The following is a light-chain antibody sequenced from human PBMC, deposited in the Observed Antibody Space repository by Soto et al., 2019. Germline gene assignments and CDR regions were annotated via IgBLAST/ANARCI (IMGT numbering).Light chain of an antibody. CDR3: QHHYSVPRA. CDR2: WAS. J-gene: IGKJ1*01. V-gene: IGKV4-1*01. CDR1: QSVLYTSNNKNY. Sequence: DIVMTQSPDSLAVSLGERATINCKSSQSVLYTSNNKNYLAWYQQKPGQPPKLLIYWASTRESGVPDRFSGSGSGTDFTLTISSLQAEDVAVYYCQHHYSVPRAFGQGTKVDIK.